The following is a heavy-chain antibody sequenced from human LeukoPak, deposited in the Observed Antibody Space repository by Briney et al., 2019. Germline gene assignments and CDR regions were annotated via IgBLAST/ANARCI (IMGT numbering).Heavy chain of an antibody. V-gene: IGHV3-66*01. J-gene: IGHJ4*02. CDR3: ARERVVRGVISAFDY. Sequence: GGSLRLSCEASGFTVSSNYMIWVRQAPGKGLEWVSVIYSGGSTYYADSVKGRFTISRDNSKNTLYLQMNSLRAEDTAVYYCARERVVRGVISAFDYWGQGTLVTVS. CDR1: GFTVSSNY. CDR2: IYSGGST. D-gene: IGHD3-10*01.